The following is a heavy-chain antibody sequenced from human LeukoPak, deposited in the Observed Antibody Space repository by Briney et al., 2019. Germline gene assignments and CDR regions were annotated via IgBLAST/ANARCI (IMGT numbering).Heavy chain of an antibody. CDR2: IYHSGST. Sequence: SETLSLTCTVSGYSISSGYYWGWIRQPPGKGLEWIGSIYHSGSTYYNPSLKSRDTLSVDTSKNQFSPRLSSVTAADTAVYYCARRTFAGVIAYWGQGTLVTVSS. V-gene: IGHV4-38-2*02. D-gene: IGHD3-16*02. CDR1: GYSISSGYY. CDR3: ARRTFAGVIAY. J-gene: IGHJ4*02.